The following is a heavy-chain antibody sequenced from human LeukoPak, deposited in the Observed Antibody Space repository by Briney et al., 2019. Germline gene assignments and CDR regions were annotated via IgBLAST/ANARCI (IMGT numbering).Heavy chain of an antibody. Sequence: SETLSLTCTVSGGSISSGSYYWSWIRQPAGKGLEWIGRIYTSGSTNYNPSLKSRVTISVDTSKNQFSLKLSSVTAADTAVYYCARHVRNFGGYLYWGQGTLVTVSS. V-gene: IGHV4-61*02. CDR2: IYTSGST. CDR3: ARHVRNFGGYLY. CDR1: GGSISSGSYY. J-gene: IGHJ4*02. D-gene: IGHD3-3*02.